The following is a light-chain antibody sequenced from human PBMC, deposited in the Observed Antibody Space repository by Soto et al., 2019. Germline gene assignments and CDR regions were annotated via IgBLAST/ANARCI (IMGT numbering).Light chain of an antibody. Sequence: QSVLTQPASVSGSPGQSITISCTGTSSDVGSYNLVSWYQQHPGKAPKIMIYDVSRRPSGVSHRFSGSKSGNTASLTISGLQAEDEADYYCCSYASTSTWVFGGGTKLTV. CDR1: SSDVGSYNL. V-gene: IGLV2-23*02. J-gene: IGLJ3*02. CDR2: DVS. CDR3: CSYASTSTWV.